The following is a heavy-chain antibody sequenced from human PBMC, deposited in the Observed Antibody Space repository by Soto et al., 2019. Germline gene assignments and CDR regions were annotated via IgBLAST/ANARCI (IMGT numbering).Heavy chain of an antibody. CDR1: GATFRSYA. CDR2: ISPIFGST. CDR3: AGDYGFYDWYGMDV. J-gene: IGHJ6*02. D-gene: IGHD4-17*01. V-gene: IGHV1-69*01. Sequence: VQLVQSGAEVKKPGSSVKVSCRASGATFRSYAFTWVRQAPGQGLEWMGGISPIFGSTIYARQFQGRVTITADASASTAYMELNSLRSEDTAVYYCAGDYGFYDWYGMDVWGQGTTVTVSS.